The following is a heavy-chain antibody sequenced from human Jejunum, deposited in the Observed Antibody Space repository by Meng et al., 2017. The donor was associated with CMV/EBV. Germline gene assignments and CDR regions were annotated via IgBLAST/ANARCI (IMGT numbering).Heavy chain of an antibody. CDR2: VYYDGST. D-gene: IGHD6-13*01. Sequence: QLQESGPGVVKPLETLSLTCSVSGGSVSSSSYYWGWIRQSPGKGLEWLGSVYYDGSTYYNPSLISRVTTSIDTSKNQFSLKVNSVTAADTGVYYCGRVVWAAAGDFDRWGQGTRVTVSS. V-gene: IGHV4-39*07. J-gene: IGHJ4*02. CDR3: GRVVWAAAGDFDR. CDR1: GGSVSSSSYY.